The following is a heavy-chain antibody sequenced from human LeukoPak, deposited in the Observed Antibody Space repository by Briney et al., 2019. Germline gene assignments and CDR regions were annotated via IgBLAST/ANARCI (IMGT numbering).Heavy chain of an antibody. J-gene: IGHJ3*02. CDR2: IYYSGST. CDR1: GGSISSYY. D-gene: IGHD3-10*01. CDR3: ARDNGSGEQKI. Sequence: SETLSLTCTVSGGSISSYYWSWIRQPPGKGLEWIGYIYYSGSTNYNPSLKSRVTISVDTSKNQFSLKLSSVTAADTAVYDCARDNGSGEQKIWGQGTMVTVSS. V-gene: IGHV4-59*01.